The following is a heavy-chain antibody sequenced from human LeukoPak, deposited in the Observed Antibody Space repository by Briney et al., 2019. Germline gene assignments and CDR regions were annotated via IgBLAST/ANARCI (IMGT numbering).Heavy chain of an antibody. V-gene: IGHV1-69*05. J-gene: IGHJ3*02. D-gene: IGHD3-16*02. Sequence: SVKVSCKASGGTFSSYTISWVRQAPGQGLEWMGGIIPIFGTANYAQKFQGRVTITTDESTSTAYMELSSPRSEDTAVYYCARNSGVWGSYRTSAFDISGQGKTVTASS. CDR1: GGTFSSYT. CDR2: IIPIFGTA. CDR3: ARNSGVWGSYRTSAFDI.